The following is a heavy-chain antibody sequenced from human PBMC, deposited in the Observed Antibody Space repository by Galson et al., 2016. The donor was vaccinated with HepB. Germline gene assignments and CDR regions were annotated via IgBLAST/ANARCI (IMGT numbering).Heavy chain of an antibody. D-gene: IGHD1-26*01. V-gene: IGHV4-4*07. CDR3: ARVVPPIRLGSGSSFDY. Sequence: SETLSLTCTVSGGSISSYYWSWIRQPAGKGLEWIGRIYSSGSTNYNPSLKSRVTMSVDTSKNQFSLKLSSVTAADTAVYYCARVVPPIRLGSGSSFDYWGRGTLVTVSS. CDR1: GGSISSYY. CDR2: IYSSGST. J-gene: IGHJ4*02.